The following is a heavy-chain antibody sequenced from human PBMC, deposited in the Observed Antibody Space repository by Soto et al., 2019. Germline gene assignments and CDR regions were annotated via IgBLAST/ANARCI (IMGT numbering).Heavy chain of an antibody. V-gene: IGHV1-8*01. Sequence: ASVKVSCKASGYTFTSYDINWVRRATGQGLEWMGWMNPNSGNTGYAQKFQGRVTMTRNTSISTAYMGLSSLRSEDTAVYYCARLTRFLEWNYYYYYMDVWGKGTTVTVYS. CDR3: ARLTRFLEWNYYYYYMDV. CDR1: GYTFTSYD. D-gene: IGHD3-3*01. CDR2: MNPNSGNT. J-gene: IGHJ6*03.